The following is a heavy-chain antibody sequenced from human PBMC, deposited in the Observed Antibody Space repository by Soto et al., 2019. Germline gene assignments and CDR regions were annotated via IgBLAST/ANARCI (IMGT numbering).Heavy chain of an antibody. V-gene: IGHV1-69*13. CDR2: IIPIFGTA. D-gene: IGHD5-12*01. Sequence: ASVKVSCKASGGTFSSYAISWVRQAPGQGLEWMGGIIPIFGTANYAQKFQGRVTITADESTSTAYMELSSLRSEDTAVYYCARWGGYNTRFDYWGQGTLVTVSS. J-gene: IGHJ4*02. CDR3: ARWGGYNTRFDY. CDR1: GGTFSSYA.